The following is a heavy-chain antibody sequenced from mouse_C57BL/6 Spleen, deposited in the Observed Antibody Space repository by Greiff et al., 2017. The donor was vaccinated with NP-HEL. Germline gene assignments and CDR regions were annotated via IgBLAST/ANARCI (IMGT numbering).Heavy chain of an antibody. Sequence: QVQLQQSGAELVRPGASVTLSCKASGYTFTDYEMHWVKQTPVHGLEWIGAIDPETGGTAYNQKFKGKAILTADKSSSTAYMELRSLTSEDSAVYYCTSWLTGSPYWYFDVWGTGTTVTVSS. J-gene: IGHJ1*03. CDR2: IDPETGGT. CDR3: TSWLTGSPYWYFDV. V-gene: IGHV1-15*01. CDR1: GYTFTDYE. D-gene: IGHD4-1*01.